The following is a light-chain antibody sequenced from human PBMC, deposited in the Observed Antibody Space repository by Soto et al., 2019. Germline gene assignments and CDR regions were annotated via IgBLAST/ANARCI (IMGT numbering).Light chain of an antibody. CDR2: LTS. CDR3: HQRKKWPRT. V-gene: IGKV3-11*01. J-gene: IGKJ1*01. Sequence: EIVLTQSPATLSAFPGDRVTLSCRASQALNTRLAWYHHKPVQAPSLLIYLTSNRASGVPDRFSAWGSATDFTLTISVVEPADFAVYYCHQRKKWPRTFCQWTKVEIK. CDR1: QALNTR.